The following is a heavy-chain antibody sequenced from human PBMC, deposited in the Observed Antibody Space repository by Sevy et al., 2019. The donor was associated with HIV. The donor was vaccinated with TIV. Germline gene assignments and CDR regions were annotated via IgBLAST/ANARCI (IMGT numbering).Heavy chain of an antibody. CDR2: ISGTGDYT. CDR1: GFTFNSFA. CDR3: AKKMGGGSGMAFLVDF. V-gene: IGHV3-23*01. D-gene: IGHD5-18*01. J-gene: IGHJ4*02. Sequence: GGSLRLSCAASGFTFNSFAMSWVRQAPGKGLDWISVISGTGDYTYYADSVKGRFTISRDNSKNTLFLQMNSLRAEDTAIFYCAKKMGGGSGMAFLVDFWGQGTLVTVSS.